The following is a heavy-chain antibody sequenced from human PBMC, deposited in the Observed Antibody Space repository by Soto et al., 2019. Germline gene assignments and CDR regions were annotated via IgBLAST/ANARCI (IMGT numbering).Heavy chain of an antibody. Sequence: GGSLRLSCAASGFAFSSYGMHWVRQAPGKGLEWVAVISYDGSNKYYADSVKGRFTISRDNSKNTLYLQMNSLRAEDTAVYYCAKDYGYSYGPSIDYWGQGTLVTVSS. CDR3: AKDYGYSYGPSIDY. D-gene: IGHD5-18*01. CDR1: GFAFSSYG. J-gene: IGHJ4*02. V-gene: IGHV3-30*18. CDR2: ISYDGSNK.